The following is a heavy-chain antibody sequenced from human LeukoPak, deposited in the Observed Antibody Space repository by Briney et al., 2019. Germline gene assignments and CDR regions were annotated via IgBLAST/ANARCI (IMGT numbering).Heavy chain of an antibody. D-gene: IGHD1-14*01. Sequence: PSETLSLTCTVSGASITGNYLTWIRQPPGNGLEWIGYIAHIGSTNYNPSLKSRVTISVDTSKNQFSLKLTSVTAADTAVYYCARDRISINALDMWGQGTMVTVSS. V-gene: IGHV4-59*01. CDR1: GASITGNY. CDR3: ARDRISINALDM. J-gene: IGHJ3*02. CDR2: IAHIGST.